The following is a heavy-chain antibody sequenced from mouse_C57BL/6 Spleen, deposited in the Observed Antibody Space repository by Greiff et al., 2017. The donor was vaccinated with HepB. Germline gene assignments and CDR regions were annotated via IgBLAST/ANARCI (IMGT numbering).Heavy chain of an antibody. CDR3: ASRIYYDYDRDAMDY. V-gene: IGHV3-6*01. Sequence: VQLKESGPGLVKPSQSLSLTCSVTGYSITSGYYWNWIRQFPGNKLEWMGYISYDGSNNYNPSLKNRISITRDASKNQFFLKLNSVTTEDTATYYWASRIYYDYDRDAMDYWGQGTSVTVSS. CDR1: GYSITSGYY. CDR2: ISYDGSN. D-gene: IGHD2-4*01. J-gene: IGHJ4*01.